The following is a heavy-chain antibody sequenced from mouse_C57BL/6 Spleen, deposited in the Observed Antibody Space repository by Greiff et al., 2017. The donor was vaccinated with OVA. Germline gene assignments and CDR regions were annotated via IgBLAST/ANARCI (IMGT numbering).Heavy chain of an antibody. D-gene: IGHD1-1*01. Sequence: QVQLKQSGAELVRPGASVTLSCKASGYTFTDYEMHWVKQTPVHGLEWIGAIDPETGGTAYNQKFKGKAILTADKSSSTAYMELRSLTSEDSAVYYCTRAPPYYYGTSAWFAYWGQGTLVTVSA. CDR2: IDPETGGT. V-gene: IGHV1-15*01. CDR1: GYTFTDYE. CDR3: TRAPPYYYGTSAWFAY. J-gene: IGHJ3*01.